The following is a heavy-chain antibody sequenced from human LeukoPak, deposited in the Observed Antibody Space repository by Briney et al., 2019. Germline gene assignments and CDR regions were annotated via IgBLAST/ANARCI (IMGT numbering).Heavy chain of an antibody. D-gene: IGHD4-17*01. V-gene: IGHV3-11*04. CDR2: ISSSGSTI. CDR3: ARAFDDYGVY. Sequence: PGGSLRLSCAASGFTFSDYYMSWIRQAPGKGLEWVSYISSSGSTIYYADSVKGRFTISRDNSKNTLFLKMNSLRVEDTAVYYCARAFDDYGVYWGQGTLVTVSS. CDR1: GFTFSDYY. J-gene: IGHJ4*02.